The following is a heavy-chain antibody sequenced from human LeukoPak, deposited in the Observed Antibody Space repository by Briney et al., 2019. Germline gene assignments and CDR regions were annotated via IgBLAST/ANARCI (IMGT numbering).Heavy chain of an antibody. CDR3: ARVHWLDLTSYFDY. CDR2: ISAYNGNT. Sequence: GASVKVSCKASGYTFTSYGISWVRQAPGQGLEWMGWISAYNGNTNYAQKLQGRVTMTTDTSTSTAYMELRSLRSDDTAVYYCARVHWLDLTSYFDYWGQGTLVTVSS. J-gene: IGHJ4*02. D-gene: IGHD3-3*01. V-gene: IGHV1-18*01. CDR1: GYTFTSYG.